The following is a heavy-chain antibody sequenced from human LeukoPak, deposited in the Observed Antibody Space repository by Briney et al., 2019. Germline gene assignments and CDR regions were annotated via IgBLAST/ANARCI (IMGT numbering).Heavy chain of an antibody. CDR1: GFTFSINA. CDR2: ISYDGTKQ. Sequence: GRSLRLSCEGSGFTFSINAMHWVRQAPGKGLEWLAVISYDGTKQYFADSVKGRFTIPRDNVKNSLYLEMNSLRVEDSAVYYCARDHYFDISGYLDYWGQGTPVTVSS. V-gene: IGHV3-30-3*01. J-gene: IGHJ4*02. CDR3: ARDHYFDISGYLDY. D-gene: IGHD3-22*01.